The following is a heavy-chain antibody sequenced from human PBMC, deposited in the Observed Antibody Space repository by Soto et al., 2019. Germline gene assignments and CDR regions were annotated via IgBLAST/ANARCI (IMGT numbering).Heavy chain of an antibody. Sequence: GGSLRLSCTASGFTFGDYAMSWVRRAPGKGLEWVGFIRTKANGGTTDYAASVKGRFSISRDDSKTIAYLQMNSLKTEDTAVYYSATMSESDYWGQGTLVTVSS. D-gene: IGHD3-10*01. CDR3: ATMSESDY. J-gene: IGHJ4*02. CDR2: IRTKANGGTT. CDR1: GFTFGDYA. V-gene: IGHV3-49*04.